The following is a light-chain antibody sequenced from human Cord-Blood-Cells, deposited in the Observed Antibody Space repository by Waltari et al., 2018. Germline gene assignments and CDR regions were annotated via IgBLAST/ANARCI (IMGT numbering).Light chain of an antibody. CDR2: WAS. V-gene: IGKV4-1*01. Sequence: DIVMTQSPDSLAVSLGERATINCKSSQSVLYSSNNKNYFAWYQQKPGQPPQLLIYWASTRESGVPDRFSGSGSGTEFTLTISSLQAEDVAVYYCQQYYSTPWTFGQGTKVEIK. CDR1: QSVLYSSNNKNY. CDR3: QQYYSTPWT. J-gene: IGKJ1*01.